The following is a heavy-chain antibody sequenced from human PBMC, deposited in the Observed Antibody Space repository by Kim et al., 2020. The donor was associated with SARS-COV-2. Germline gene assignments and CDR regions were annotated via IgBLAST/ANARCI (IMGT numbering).Heavy chain of an antibody. V-gene: IGHV4-4*02. CDR1: GASISSSSC. D-gene: IGHD3-22*01. J-gene: IGHJ5*02. CDR3: ARGVSSAWTLRAWFDP. CDR2: VDHSGTT. Sequence: SETLSFTCVVSGASISSSSCWSWVRQPPGKGLEWIGEVDHSGTTSYNVSLKSRVTISVDKSKNQFSLRLNSVSAADTAVYYCARGVSSAWTLRAWFDPWGQGTLVTVSP.